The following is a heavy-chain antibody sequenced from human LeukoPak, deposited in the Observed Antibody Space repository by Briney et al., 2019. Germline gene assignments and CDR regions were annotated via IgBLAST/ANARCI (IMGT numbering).Heavy chain of an antibody. CDR1: GFTLASHA. Sequence: GPSLRLSYAAAGFTLASHAISSVRHPAGKWMESVSAISGSGGSTYYADSVKGRFTISRDNSKNTLYLQMNSLRAEDTAVYYCAKDAREIRGAFDIWGQGTMVTVSS. J-gene: IGHJ3*02. CDR2: ISGSGGST. V-gene: IGHV3-23*01. D-gene: IGHD3-10*01. CDR3: AKDAREIRGAFDI.